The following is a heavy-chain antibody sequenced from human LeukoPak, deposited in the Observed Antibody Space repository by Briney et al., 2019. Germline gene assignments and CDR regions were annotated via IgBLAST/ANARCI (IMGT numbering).Heavy chain of an antibody. J-gene: IGHJ4*02. CDR1: EFTFSTYE. V-gene: IGHV3-48*03. CDR2: ISGSGRTI. Sequence: GGSLRLSCVASEFTFSTYETNWIRQAPGKGLEWVSYISGSGRTIYYADSVKDRFTISRDNAKNSLYLQMNSLRAEDTAIYYCTRGSGSYFYWGQGTLVTVSS. CDR3: TRGSGSYFY. D-gene: IGHD3-10*01.